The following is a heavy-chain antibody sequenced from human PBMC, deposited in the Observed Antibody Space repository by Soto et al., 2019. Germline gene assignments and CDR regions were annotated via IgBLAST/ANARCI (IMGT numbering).Heavy chain of an antibody. V-gene: IGHV3-9*01. Sequence: EMQLVESGGGLVQPGRSLRLSCAVSGFTFENFALHWVRQAPGKGLEWVSGIDWNSGTIAYADSVKGRFTLSRDSATSSLYLPLDCLRPEVTPFSSCAIAPKVVTYGFDPWCQGTLLSVPS. CDR3: AIAPKVVTYGFDP. CDR1: GFTFENFA. D-gene: IGHD3-16*01. CDR2: IDWNSGTI. J-gene: IGHJ5*02.